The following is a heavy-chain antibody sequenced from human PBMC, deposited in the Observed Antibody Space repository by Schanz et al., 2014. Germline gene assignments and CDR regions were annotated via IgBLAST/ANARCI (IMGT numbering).Heavy chain of an antibody. J-gene: IGHJ4*01. Sequence: EVQLVESGGGLVQPGGSLRLSCATSRLTFGNYWMSWVRQAPGKGLEWVANINQDGSQKYYVGSVKGRLTISRDNAKDSLYLQMTSLRAEDTAVYYCATQYCSGTTCYTDSWDHWGQGTLVTVSS. CDR1: RLTFGNYW. V-gene: IGHV3-7*01. CDR2: INQDGSQK. CDR3: ATQYCSGTTCYTDSWDH. D-gene: IGHD2-2*02.